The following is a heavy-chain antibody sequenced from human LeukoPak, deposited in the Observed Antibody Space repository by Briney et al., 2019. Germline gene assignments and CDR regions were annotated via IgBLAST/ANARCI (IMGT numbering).Heavy chain of an antibody. Sequence: GGSLRLSCEAYGFSLNSYWMHWVRQAPGEGPVWVSRISVDGRSTAYADSVKGRFTISRDNAKNTLYLGMNSLRADDTAVYYCAREGYSTGRYFFDNWGRGTRVTVSS. CDR3: AREGYSTGRYFFDN. CDR2: ISVDGRST. CDR1: GFSLNSYW. V-gene: IGHV3-74*03. D-gene: IGHD6-25*01. J-gene: IGHJ4*02.